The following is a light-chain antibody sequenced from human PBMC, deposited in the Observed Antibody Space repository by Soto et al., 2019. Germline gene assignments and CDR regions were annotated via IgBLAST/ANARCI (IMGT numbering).Light chain of an antibody. CDR2: EVS. V-gene: IGLV2-23*02. Sequence: SELTQPASVSGSPGQSITISCTGTSSDVGSYNVVSWYQQYAGKAPKLIIFEVSERPSGISNRFSGSKSGSTASLTISGLQPEDEADYYCCSYAGGVTFWVFGGGTKLTVL. CDR3: CSYAGGVTFWV. J-gene: IGLJ3*02. CDR1: SSDVGSYNV.